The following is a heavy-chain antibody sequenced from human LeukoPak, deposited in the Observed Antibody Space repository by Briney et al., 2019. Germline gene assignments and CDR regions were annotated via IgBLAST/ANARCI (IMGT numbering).Heavy chain of an antibody. D-gene: IGHD6-25*01. CDR2: IYYSGST. CDR3: ARYSSGSGWFDP. CDR1: GGSISSSSSY. Sequence: PSETLSLTCTVSGGSISSSSSYWGWIRQPPGTGLEWLGSIYYSGSTYYAPSLQSRVTVSVDTSKNQFSLKLSSVTAADTAVYYCARYSSGSGWFDPWGQGTLVTVSS. J-gene: IGHJ5*02. V-gene: IGHV4-39*01.